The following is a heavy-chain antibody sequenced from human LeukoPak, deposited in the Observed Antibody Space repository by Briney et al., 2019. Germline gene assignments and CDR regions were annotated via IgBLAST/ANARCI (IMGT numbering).Heavy chain of an antibody. CDR2: IKQDGSEK. D-gene: IGHD1-20*01. Sequence: PGGSLRLSCVASGFTFSSRDWMTWVRQAPGKGLEWVANIKQDGSEKNYVDSVKGRFTISRDNAKNSVDLQMNSLRAEDTAVYYCARDLRGYNWLWGQGTLVTVSS. CDR3: ARDLRGYNWL. J-gene: IGHJ4*02. V-gene: IGHV3-7*01. CDR1: GFTFSSRDW.